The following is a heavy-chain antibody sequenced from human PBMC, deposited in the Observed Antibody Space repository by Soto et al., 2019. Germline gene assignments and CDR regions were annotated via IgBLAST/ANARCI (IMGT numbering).Heavy chain of an antibody. CDR3: ARGGYSGNSKDPFYI. Sequence: GESLKISCKGSGYSFTSYWIGWVRQMPGKGLEWIVIIYPGDSDTRYSPSFQGQVTISADKSITTAYLQWSSLKASDTAMFYCARGGYSGNSKDPFYIWGPGTMVTVSS. V-gene: IGHV5-51*01. D-gene: IGHD5-12*01. CDR2: IYPGDSDT. CDR1: GYSFTSYW. J-gene: IGHJ3*02.